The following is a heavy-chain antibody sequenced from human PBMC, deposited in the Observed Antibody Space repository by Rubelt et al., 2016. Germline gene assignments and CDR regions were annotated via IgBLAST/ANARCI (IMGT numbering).Heavy chain of an antibody. CDR1: SSYG. Sequence: SSYGMHWVRQAPGKGLEWVAVIWYDGSNKYYADSVKGRFTISRDNSKNTLYLQMNSLRAEDTAVYYCARSRGSYGGDFDYRGQGTLVAVSS. CDR3: ARSRGSYGGDFDY. J-gene: IGHJ4*02. D-gene: IGHD3-10*01. CDR2: IWYDGSNK. V-gene: IGHV3-33*01.